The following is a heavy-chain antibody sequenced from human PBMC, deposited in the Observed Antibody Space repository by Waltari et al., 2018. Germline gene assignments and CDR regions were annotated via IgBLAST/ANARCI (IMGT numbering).Heavy chain of an antibody. CDR3: VRDRESVALLNWFDP. D-gene: IGHD2-15*01. J-gene: IGHJ5*02. CDR2: INHSGKT. V-gene: IGHV4-39*06. Sequence: RLQLQESGPGLLKPSETLSRTCTVSGGSITMRNSFWGWIRQPPGKGLEWIGSINHSGKTHYNPSRKQGVTISVDRSKNHFSLKVNSVTAAATAVYYCVRDRESVALLNWFDPWGQGTLVTVSS. CDR1: GGSITMRNSF.